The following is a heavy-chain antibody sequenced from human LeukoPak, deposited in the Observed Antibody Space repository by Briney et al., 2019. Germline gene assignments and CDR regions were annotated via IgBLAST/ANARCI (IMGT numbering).Heavy chain of an antibody. J-gene: IGHJ4*02. CDR3: ARERGLFLYYFDY. CDR2: IKQDGSEK. D-gene: IGHD3-16*01. Sequence: PGGSLRLACAASGFTFSSYWMSWVRQAPGKGLGWVANIKQDGSEKYYVDSVKGRFTISRDNAKNSLYLQMNSLRAEDTAVYYCARERGLFLYYFDYWGQGTLVTVSS. V-gene: IGHV3-7*01. CDR1: GFTFSSYW.